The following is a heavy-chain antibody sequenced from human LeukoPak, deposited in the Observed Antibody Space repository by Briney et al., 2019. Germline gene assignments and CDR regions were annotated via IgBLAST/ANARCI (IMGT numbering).Heavy chain of an antibody. D-gene: IGHD2-15*01. Sequence: ASVKVSCKASGYTFTGYYMHWVRQAPGQGLEWMGWINPNSGGTNYAQKLQGRVTMTTDTSTSTAYMELRSLRSDDTAVYHCARDVDCSGGSCYGRFDYWGQGTLVTVSS. J-gene: IGHJ4*02. V-gene: IGHV1-2*02. CDR1: GYTFTGYY. CDR3: ARDVDCSGGSCYGRFDY. CDR2: INPNSGGT.